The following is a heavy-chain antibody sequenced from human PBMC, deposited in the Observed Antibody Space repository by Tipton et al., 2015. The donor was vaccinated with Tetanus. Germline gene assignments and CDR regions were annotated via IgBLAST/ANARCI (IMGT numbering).Heavy chain of an antibody. J-gene: IGHJ6*02. CDR3: ARDDDPIGNGLDV. Sequence: GSLRLSCAGSGFTFSGFYMSWIRQAPGRGLEWVAYTSGSGNTILYSDSVKGRFSISRDNSKNTLYLQMNSLRVEDTALYYCARDDDPIGNGLDVWSQGTTVTVSS. D-gene: IGHD2/OR15-2a*01. CDR2: TSGSGNTI. V-gene: IGHV3-11*01. CDR1: GFTFSGFY.